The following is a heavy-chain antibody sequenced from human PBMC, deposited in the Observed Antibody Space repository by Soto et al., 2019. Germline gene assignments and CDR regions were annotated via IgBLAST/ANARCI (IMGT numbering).Heavy chain of an antibody. CDR1: GFTFSSYA. V-gene: IGHV3-30-3*01. CDR3: ARDGPMSSSWQFDY. Sequence: GGSLRLSCAASGFTFSSYAMHWVRQAPGKGLEWVAVISYDGSNKYYADSVKGRFTISRDNSKNTLYLQMNSLRAEDTAAYYCARDGPMSSSWQFDYWGQGTLVTVSS. J-gene: IGHJ4*02. D-gene: IGHD6-13*01. CDR2: ISYDGSNK.